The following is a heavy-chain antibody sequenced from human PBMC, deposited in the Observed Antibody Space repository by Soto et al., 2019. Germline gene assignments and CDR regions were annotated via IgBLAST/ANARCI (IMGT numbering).Heavy chain of an antibody. V-gene: IGHV3-23*01. CDR1: GFIFSTYA. Sequence: GGSLRLSCAASGFIFSTYAMNWVRQAPGKGLEWVSAISSSGDSAYYAESVRGRFTISRDNSINTLYLQMRSLRPEDTAVYYCAHPRGYGVFDAVDIWGQGTMVT. CDR3: AHPRGYGVFDAVDI. CDR2: ISSSGDSA. D-gene: IGHD4-17*01. J-gene: IGHJ3*02.